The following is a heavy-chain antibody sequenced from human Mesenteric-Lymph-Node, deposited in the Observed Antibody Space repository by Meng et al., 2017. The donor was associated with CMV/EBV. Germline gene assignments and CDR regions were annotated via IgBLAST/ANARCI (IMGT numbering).Heavy chain of an antibody. CDR3: ARVDSGGWIDP. V-gene: IGHV4-39*07. D-gene: IGHD6-25*01. J-gene: IGHJ5*02. CDR2: IYHSGTT. CDR1: GVSISRSSYY. Sequence: SETLSLTCSVSGVSISRSSYYWGWIRQPPGKGLEWIGTIYHSGTTYYNPSLKSRVTISVDSSKNQFSLKMTSVTAADTAVYFCARVDSGGWIDPWGQGTLVTVSS.